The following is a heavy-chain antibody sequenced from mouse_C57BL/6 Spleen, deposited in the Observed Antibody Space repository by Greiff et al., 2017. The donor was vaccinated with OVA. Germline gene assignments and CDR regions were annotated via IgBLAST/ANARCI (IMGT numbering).Heavy chain of an antibody. CDR2: IYPRSGNT. CDR1: GYTFTSYG. Sequence: VKLLESGAELARPGASVKLSCKASGYTFTSYGISWVKQRTGQGLEWIGEIYPRSGNTYYNEKFKGKATLTADKSSSTAYMELRSLTSEDSAVYFCARSGSDYFDYWGQGTTLTVSS. CDR3: ARSGSDYFDY. D-gene: IGHD1-1*01. V-gene: IGHV1-81*01. J-gene: IGHJ2*01.